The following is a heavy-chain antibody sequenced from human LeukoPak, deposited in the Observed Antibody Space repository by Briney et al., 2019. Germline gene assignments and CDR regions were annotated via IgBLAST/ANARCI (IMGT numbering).Heavy chain of an antibody. D-gene: IGHD3-22*01. CDR1: GYTFTSYG. V-gene: IGHV1-18*01. J-gene: IGHJ4*02. Sequence: ASVKVSCKASGYTFTSYGIGWVRQAPGQGLEWMGWISAYNGNTNYAQKLQGRVTMTTDTSTSTAYMELRSLRSDDTAVYYCARDPTVYYYDSSGYYYYFDYWGQGTLVTVSS. CDR3: ARDPTVYYYDSSGYYYYFDY. CDR2: ISAYNGNT.